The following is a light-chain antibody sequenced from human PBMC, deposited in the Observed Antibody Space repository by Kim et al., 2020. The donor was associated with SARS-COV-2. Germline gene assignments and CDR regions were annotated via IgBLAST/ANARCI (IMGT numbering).Light chain of an antibody. J-gene: IGKJ3*01. CDR3: QQYGSSPLVT. CDR2: GTS. V-gene: IGKV3-20*01. Sequence: DIVLTQSPATLSLSPGEGATLSCRASQSVSSNRLAWYQQKPGQAPRVIIYGTSNRPAGIPDRFSGRGSGTDFTLTISRLESEDFAVYYCQQYGSSPLVTFGAGTKVDIK. CDR1: QSVSSNR.